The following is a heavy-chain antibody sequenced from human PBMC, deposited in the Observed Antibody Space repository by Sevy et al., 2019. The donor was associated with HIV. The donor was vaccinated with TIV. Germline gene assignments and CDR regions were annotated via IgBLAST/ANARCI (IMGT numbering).Heavy chain of an antibody. D-gene: IGHD3-10*01. CDR3: AKDGPPYYTSGSYMYYFDY. CDR2: ISYDGSDK. CDR1: GFTFSSFG. Sequence: GGSLRLSCAASGFTFSSFGMHWVRQVPGKGLEWVSFISYDGSDKRYVDSVKGRLTISRDSSKNPLYLQMNSLRGGDTAVYYCAKDGPPYYTSGSYMYYFDYWGQGALVTVSS. J-gene: IGHJ4*02. V-gene: IGHV3-30*18.